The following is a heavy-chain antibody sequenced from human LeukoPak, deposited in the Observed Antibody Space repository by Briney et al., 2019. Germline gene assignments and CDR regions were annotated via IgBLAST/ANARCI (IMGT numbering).Heavy chain of an antibody. CDR3: ARAGIYDFWSGSIYFDY. V-gene: IGHV4-38-2*02. CDR1: GYSISSGYY. CDR2: IYHGGST. Sequence: PSETLSLTCTVAGYSISSGYYWGWIRQPPGKGLEWIGSIYHGGSTYYNPSLKNRVTISVDTSSNQFSLKLSSVTAADTAVYYCARAGIYDFWSGSIYFDYWGQGTLVTVSS. D-gene: IGHD3-3*01. J-gene: IGHJ4*02.